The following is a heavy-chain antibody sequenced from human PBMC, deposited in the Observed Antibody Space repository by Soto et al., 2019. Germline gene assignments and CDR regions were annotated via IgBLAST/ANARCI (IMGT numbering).Heavy chain of an antibody. V-gene: IGHV1-2*04. CDR2: INPNSGGT. CDR1: GYPFTGYY. CDR3: ARAGITIFGVVDHGMDV. J-gene: IGHJ6*02. Sequence: XSVKVSFNAFGYPFTGYYMHWVRQAPGQGLEWMGWINPNSGGTNYAQKFQGWVTMTRDTSISTAYMELSRLRSDDTAVYYCARAGITIFGVVDHGMDVWGQGTTVTVSS. D-gene: IGHD3-3*01.